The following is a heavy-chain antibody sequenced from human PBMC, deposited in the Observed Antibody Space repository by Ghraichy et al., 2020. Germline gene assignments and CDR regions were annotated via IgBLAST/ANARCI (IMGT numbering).Heavy chain of an antibody. V-gene: IGHV3-23*01. Sequence: GGSLRLSCAASGFTFSSYAMSWVRQAPGKGLEWVSAISGSGGSTYYADSVKGRFTISRDNSKNTLYLQMNSLRAEDTAVYYCAKEDYYDSSGYSSNINRNSAFDIWGQGTMVTVSS. CDR2: ISGSGGST. J-gene: IGHJ3*02. CDR3: AKEDYYDSSGYSSNINRNSAFDI. D-gene: IGHD3-22*01. CDR1: GFTFSSYA.